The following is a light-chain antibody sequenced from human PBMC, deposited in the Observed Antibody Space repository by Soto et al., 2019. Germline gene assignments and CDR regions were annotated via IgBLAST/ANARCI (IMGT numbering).Light chain of an antibody. V-gene: IGKV1-33*01. Sequence: DIQMTQSPSSLSASVGDRVTITCQASQDISNYLNWYQQKPGKAPKLLIYAASNLETGVPSRFSGSGAGTDFTFTISSLQLEYIATYYCQQYDNLPITFGQGTRLEIK. CDR1: QDISNY. CDR2: AAS. J-gene: IGKJ5*01. CDR3: QQYDNLPIT.